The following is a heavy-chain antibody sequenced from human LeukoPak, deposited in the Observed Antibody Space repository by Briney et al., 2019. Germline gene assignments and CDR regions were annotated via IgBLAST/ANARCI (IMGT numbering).Heavy chain of an antibody. V-gene: IGHV4-59*12. CDR1: GVSISRYY. CDR3: ARDPGFGYYVSGSRKHNRFDP. J-gene: IGHJ5*02. CDR2: IYDSGST. Sequence: PSETLSLTCTVSGVSISRYYWSWVRQPPGKGLEWIGYIYDSGSTNYNPALKSRVTISVDTSNNQFSLKLSSVTAADTAVYYCARDPGFGYYVSGSRKHNRFDPWGQGTLVTVSS. D-gene: IGHD3-10*01.